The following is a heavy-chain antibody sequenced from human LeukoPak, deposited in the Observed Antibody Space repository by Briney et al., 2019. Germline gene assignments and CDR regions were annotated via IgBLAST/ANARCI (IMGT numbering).Heavy chain of an antibody. CDR2: INPNSGGT. Sequence: ASVKVSCKAFGYTFTGYYMHWVRQAPGQGLEWMGWINPNSGGTNYAQKFQGRVTMTRDTSISTAYMELSRLRSDDTAVYYCARDWKPITMVRGVISGHDSWGQGTLVTVSS. CDR3: ARDWKPITMVRGVISGHDS. CDR1: GYTFTGYY. V-gene: IGHV1-2*02. D-gene: IGHD3-10*01. J-gene: IGHJ4*02.